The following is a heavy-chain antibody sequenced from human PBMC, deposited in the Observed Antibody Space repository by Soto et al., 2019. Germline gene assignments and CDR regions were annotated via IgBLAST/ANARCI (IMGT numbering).Heavy chain of an antibody. Sequence: QVQLVESGGGVVQPGRSLRLSCAASGFTFSSYGMHWVRQAPGKGLEWVAVIWYDGSNKYYADSVKGRFTISRDNSKNTLYLQMNSLRAEDTAVYYCARDIYGSGSYTYDYWGQGTLVTVSS. CDR2: IWYDGSNK. D-gene: IGHD3-10*01. CDR3: ARDIYGSGSYTYDY. V-gene: IGHV3-33*01. J-gene: IGHJ4*02. CDR1: GFTFSSYG.